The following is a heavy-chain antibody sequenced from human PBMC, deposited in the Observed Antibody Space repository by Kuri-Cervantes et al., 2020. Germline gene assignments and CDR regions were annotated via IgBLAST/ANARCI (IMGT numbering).Heavy chain of an antibody. D-gene: IGHD6-19*01. J-gene: IGHJ4*02. CDR3: ARRYTSGWYFFDY. Sequence: GESLKISCAASGFTFSSSWMSWVRQAPGKGLEWVANIKQDGSEKYYVDSVKGRFTISRDNAKNSLYLQMNSLRAEDTAVYYCARRYTSGWYFFDYWGQGTLVTVSS. V-gene: IGHV3-7*01. CDR1: GFTFSSSW. CDR2: IKQDGSEK.